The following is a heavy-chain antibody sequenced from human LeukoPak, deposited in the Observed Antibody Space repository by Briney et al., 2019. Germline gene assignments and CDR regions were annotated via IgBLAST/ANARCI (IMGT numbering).Heavy chain of an antibody. CDR1: GFTFSDYY. CDR3: AKVLEYQLPYDAFDI. V-gene: IGHV3-11*01. CDR2: ISSSGGTI. J-gene: IGHJ3*02. Sequence: GGSLRLSCAASGFTFSDYYMSWIRQAPGKGLEWVSYISSSGGTIYYADSVKGRFTISRDNSKNTLYLQMNSLRAEDTAVYYCAKVLEYQLPYDAFDIWGQGTMVTVSS. D-gene: IGHD2-2*01.